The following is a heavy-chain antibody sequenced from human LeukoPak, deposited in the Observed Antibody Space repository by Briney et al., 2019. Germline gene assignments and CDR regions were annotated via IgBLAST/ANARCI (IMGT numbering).Heavy chain of an antibody. D-gene: IGHD1-26*01. CDR2: MNPNSGNT. CDR3: ARVTLNKEGATGYYYGMDV. Sequence: ASVKVSCKASGYTFTSYDINWVRQATGQGLEWMGWMNPNSGNTGYAQKFQGRVTMTRNTSISTAYMELSSLRSEDTAVYYCARVTLNKEGATGYYYGMDVWGQGTTVTVSS. CDR1: GYTFTSYD. J-gene: IGHJ6*02. V-gene: IGHV1-8*01.